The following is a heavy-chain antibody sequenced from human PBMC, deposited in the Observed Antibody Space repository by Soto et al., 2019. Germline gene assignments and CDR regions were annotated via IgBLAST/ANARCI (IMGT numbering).Heavy chain of an antibody. CDR3: ATVLEVPLYVYFDY. D-gene: IGHD3-16*01. CDR1: GYTFTSYG. V-gene: IGHV1-24*01. Sequence: ASVKGSCKASGYTFTSYGISWVRQAPGKGLEWMGGFDPEDGETIYAQKFQGRVTMTEDTSTDTAYMELSSLRSEDTAVYYCATVLEVPLYVYFDYWGQGTLVTVSS. J-gene: IGHJ4*02. CDR2: FDPEDGET.